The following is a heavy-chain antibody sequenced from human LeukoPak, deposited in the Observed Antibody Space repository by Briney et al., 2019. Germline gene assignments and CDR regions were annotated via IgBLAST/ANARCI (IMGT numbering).Heavy chain of an antibody. D-gene: IGHD3-3*01. CDR1: GGSISSGGYY. V-gene: IGHV4-61*08. Sequence: SETLSLTCTVSGGSISSGGYYWSWIRQPPGKGLEWIGYIYHTGSTTYNPSLRSRLTISADTSKSQVSLQLTSVTTADTAVYYCARVERNWSEYYAKVYYFDYWGQGILVTVSS. CDR2: IYHTGST. J-gene: IGHJ4*02. CDR3: ARVERNWSEYYAKVYYFDY.